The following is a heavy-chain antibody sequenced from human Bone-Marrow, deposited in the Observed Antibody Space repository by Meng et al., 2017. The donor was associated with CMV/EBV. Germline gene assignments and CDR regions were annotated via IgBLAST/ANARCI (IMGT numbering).Heavy chain of an antibody. Sequence: GGSLRLSCAASGFTFSSYEMNWVRQAPGKGLEWVSYISSSGSTIYYADSVKGRFTISRDNSKNTLYLQMNSLGAEDTAVYYCAKDLSSYYDFWSGYYRAYYGMDVWGQGTTVTVSS. CDR1: GFTFSSYE. D-gene: IGHD3-3*01. CDR3: AKDLSSYYDFWSGYYRAYYGMDV. J-gene: IGHJ6*02. CDR2: ISSSGSTI. V-gene: IGHV3-48*03.